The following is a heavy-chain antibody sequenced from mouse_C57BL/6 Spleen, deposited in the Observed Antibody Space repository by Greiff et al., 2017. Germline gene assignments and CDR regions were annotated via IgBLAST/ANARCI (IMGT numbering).Heavy chain of an antibody. CDR3: ARSGEYDYAMDY. D-gene: IGHD2-10*02. J-gene: IGHJ4*01. V-gene: IGHV1-80*01. CDR1: GYAFSSYW. Sequence: QVQLKQSGAELVKPGASVKISCKASGYAFSSYWMNWVKQRPGKGLEWIGQIYPGDGDTNYNGKFKGKATLTADKSSSTAYMQLSSLTSEDSAVYFCARSGEYDYAMDYWGQGTSVTVSS. CDR2: IYPGDGDT.